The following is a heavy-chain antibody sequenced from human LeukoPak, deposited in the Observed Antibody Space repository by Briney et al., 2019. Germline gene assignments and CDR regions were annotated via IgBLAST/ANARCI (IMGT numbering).Heavy chain of an antibody. CDR2: INPNSGGT. CDR1: GYTFTGYY. J-gene: IGHJ6*03. Sequence: ASVKVSCKASGYTFTGYYMHWVRQAPGQGLEWMGWINPNSGGTNYAQKFQGRVTMTRDTPISTAYMELSRLRSDDTAVYYCARGGETGYQLLYSFPYYYYYMDVWGKGTTVTVSS. CDR3: ARGGETGYQLLYSFPYYYYYMDV. V-gene: IGHV1-2*02. D-gene: IGHD2-2*02.